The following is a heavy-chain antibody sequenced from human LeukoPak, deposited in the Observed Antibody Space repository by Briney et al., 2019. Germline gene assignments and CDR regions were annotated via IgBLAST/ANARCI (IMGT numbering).Heavy chain of an antibody. CDR3: ARDGTAAGLYFDL. CDR2: INQNGGEK. V-gene: IGHV3-7*01. Sequence: GGSLRLSCAVSGFTFSDYWMNWVRQAPGRGLEWVASINQNGGEKSYVDSVKGRFTISRDNPKNSLYLQMSSLRAEDTAVYYCARDGTAAGLYFDLWGQGTLVTVSS. J-gene: IGHJ4*01. CDR1: GFTFSDYW. D-gene: IGHD6-13*01.